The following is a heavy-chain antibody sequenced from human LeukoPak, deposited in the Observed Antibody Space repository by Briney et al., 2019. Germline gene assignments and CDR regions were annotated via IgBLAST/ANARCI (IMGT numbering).Heavy chain of an antibody. J-gene: IGHJ4*02. CDR2: ITGSGGSI. D-gene: IGHD3-3*01. V-gene: IGHV3-23*01. CDR1: ALTFRLYV. Sequence: GGSLRLSCAASALTFRLYVMTWIRQAPGKGLEWVSAITGSGGSIYYADSVRGRFTISRDNSKNTLYLQMSSLRAEDTAIYYCAHPSTPYDGGLDYWGQGTLVTVSS. CDR3: AHPSTPYDGGLDY.